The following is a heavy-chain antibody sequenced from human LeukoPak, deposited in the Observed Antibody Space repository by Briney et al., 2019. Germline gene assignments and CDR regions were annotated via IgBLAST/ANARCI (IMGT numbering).Heavy chain of an antibody. J-gene: IGHJ3*02. CDR2: IYYSGST. Sequence: PSETLSLTCTVSGGSISSSSYYWGWIRQPPGKGLEWIGSIYYSGSTYYNPSLKSRVTISVDTSKDQFSLKLSSVTAADTAVYYCARVRLPIVGATGAFDIWGQGTMVTVSS. CDR1: GGSISSSSYY. D-gene: IGHD1-26*01. V-gene: IGHV4-39*07. CDR3: ARVRLPIVGATGAFDI.